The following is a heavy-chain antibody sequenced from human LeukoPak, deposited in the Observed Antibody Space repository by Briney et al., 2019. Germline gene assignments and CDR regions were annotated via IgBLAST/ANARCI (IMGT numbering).Heavy chain of an antibody. D-gene: IGHD3-16*01. CDR2: ISSSSSTI. CDR1: GFTFSSYA. CDR3: ARDGGY. J-gene: IGHJ4*02. Sequence: GRSLRLSCAASGFTFSSYAMHWVRQAPGKGLEWVSYISSSSSTIYYADSVKGRFTISRDNAKNSLYLQMNSLRAEDTAVYYCARDGGYWGQGTLVTVSS. V-gene: IGHV3-48*04.